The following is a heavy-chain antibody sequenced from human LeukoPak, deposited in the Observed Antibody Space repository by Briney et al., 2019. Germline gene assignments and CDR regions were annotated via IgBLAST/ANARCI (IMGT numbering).Heavy chain of an antibody. CDR2: IIPIFGTA. Sequence: SVKVSCKASGYTFTSYAMHWVRQAPGQRLEWMGGIIPIFGTANYAQKFQGRVTITADESTSTAYMELRSLRSEDMAVYYCARDSGRGWYEFQWGQGTLVTVSS. V-gene: IGHV1-69*13. J-gene: IGHJ4*02. D-gene: IGHD6-19*01. CDR1: GYTFTSYA. CDR3: ARDSGRGWYEFQ.